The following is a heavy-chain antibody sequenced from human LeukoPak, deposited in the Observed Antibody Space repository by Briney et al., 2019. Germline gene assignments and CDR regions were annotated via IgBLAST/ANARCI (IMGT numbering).Heavy chain of an antibody. Sequence: GVSVKVSCKASGSTFTGYYMHWVRQAPGQGLEWMGWINPNSGGTNYAQKFQGRVTMTRDTSISTAYMELSRLRSDDTAVYYCARGPGALWFEELLPLDYWGQGTLVTVSS. CDR2: INPNSGGT. D-gene: IGHD3-10*01. J-gene: IGHJ4*02. CDR3: ARGPGALWFEELLPLDY. V-gene: IGHV1-2*02. CDR1: GSTFTGYY.